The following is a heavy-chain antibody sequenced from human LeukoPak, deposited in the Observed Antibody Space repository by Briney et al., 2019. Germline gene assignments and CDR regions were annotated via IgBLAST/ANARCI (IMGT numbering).Heavy chain of an antibody. CDR3: ARDLSLGRHDYGEPFDY. Sequence: SVKVSCKASGGTFSSYAISWVRQAPGQGLEWMGRIIPIFGTANYAQKFQGRVTITTDESTSTAYMELSSLRSEDTAFYYCARDLSLGRHDYGEPFDYWGQGTLVTVSS. V-gene: IGHV1-69*05. J-gene: IGHJ4*02. CDR1: GGTFSSYA. CDR2: IIPIFGTA. D-gene: IGHD4-17*01.